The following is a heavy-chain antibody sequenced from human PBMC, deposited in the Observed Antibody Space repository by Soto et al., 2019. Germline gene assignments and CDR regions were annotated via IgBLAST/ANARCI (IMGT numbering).Heavy chain of an antibody. CDR2: IWYDGSNK. D-gene: IGHD6-13*01. CDR1: GFTFSSYG. CDR3: ARDAWGYSSSWYNYYYYGMDV. Sequence: GGSLRLSCAASGFTFSSYGMHWVRQAPGKGLEWVAVIWYDGSNKYYADSVKGRFTISRDNSKNTLYLQMNSLRAEDTAVYYCARDAWGYSSSWYNYYYYGMDVWGQGTTVTVSS. J-gene: IGHJ6*02. V-gene: IGHV3-33*01.